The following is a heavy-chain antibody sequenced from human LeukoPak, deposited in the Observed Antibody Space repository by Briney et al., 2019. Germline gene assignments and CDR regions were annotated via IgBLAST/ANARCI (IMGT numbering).Heavy chain of an antibody. Sequence: GGSLRLSCAASGFTFNTYWMHWVRQAPGKGLEWVSYISSSSSSTIYYADSVKGRFTISRDNAKSSLYLQMNSLRAEDTAVYYCAREVPDIVVVPAAAHFDYWGQGTLVTVSS. CDR2: ISSSSSSTI. D-gene: IGHD2-2*01. CDR3: AREVPDIVVVPAAAHFDY. CDR1: GFTFNTYW. J-gene: IGHJ4*02. V-gene: IGHV3-48*01.